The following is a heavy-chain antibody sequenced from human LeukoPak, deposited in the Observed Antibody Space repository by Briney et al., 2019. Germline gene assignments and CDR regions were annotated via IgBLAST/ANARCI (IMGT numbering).Heavy chain of an antibody. J-gene: IGHJ4*02. Sequence: GESLKISCKGSGYSFTSYWIGWVRQMPGKGLEWMGIIYPGDPDTRYSPSFQGQVTISADKSISTAYLQWSSLKASDTAMYYCARLAYYDSSGYYGPFDYWGQGTLVTVSS. D-gene: IGHD3-22*01. CDR1: GYSFTSYW. CDR2: IYPGDPDT. CDR3: ARLAYYDSSGYYGPFDY. V-gene: IGHV5-51*01.